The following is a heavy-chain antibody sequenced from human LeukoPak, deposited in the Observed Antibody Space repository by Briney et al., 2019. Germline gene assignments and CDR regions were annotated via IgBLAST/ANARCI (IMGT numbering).Heavy chain of an antibody. J-gene: IGHJ4*02. V-gene: IGHV4-59*06. CDR1: GGSISSYY. CDR2: IYYSGST. D-gene: IGHD2-2*01. CDR3: ARGSSSTSCYDY. Sequence: SETLSLTCTVSGGSISSYYWSWIRQPPGKGLEWIGYIYYSGSTYYNPSLKSRVTISVDTSKNQFSLKLSSVTAADTAVYYCARGSSSTSCYDYWGQGTLVTVSS.